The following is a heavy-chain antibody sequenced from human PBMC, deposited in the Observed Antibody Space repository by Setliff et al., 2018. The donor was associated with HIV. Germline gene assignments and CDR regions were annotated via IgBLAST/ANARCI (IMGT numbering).Heavy chain of an antibody. CDR1: GFTFSYYG. J-gene: IGHJ6*01. V-gene: IGHV3-15*01. CDR2: IKSESDGGTT. D-gene: IGHD2-2*01. CDR3: AQGRTTTWYDMDV. Sequence: PGGSLRLSCATSGFTFSYYGMHWVRQAPGKGLEWVGRIKSESDGGTTDYAAPVKGRFTISGDDSKNRLYLQMDSLRVEDTAVYYCAQGRTTTWYDMDVWGQGTTVTVSS.